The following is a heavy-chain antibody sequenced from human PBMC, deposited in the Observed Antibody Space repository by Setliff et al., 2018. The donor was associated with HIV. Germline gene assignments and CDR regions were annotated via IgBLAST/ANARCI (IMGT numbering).Heavy chain of an antibody. J-gene: IGHJ3*02. D-gene: IGHD3-22*01. CDR3: ASDRYYDSSGYYWFDAFDI. Sequence: ASEKVSCKASGYTFTGYYMHWVRQAPGQGLEWMGWINPNSGGTNYAQKFQGMVTMTRDTSISTAYMVLSRLRSDDTAVYYSASDRYYDSSGYYWFDAFDIWGQGTMVTVSS. CDR1: GYTFTGYY. CDR2: INPNSGGT. V-gene: IGHV1-2*02.